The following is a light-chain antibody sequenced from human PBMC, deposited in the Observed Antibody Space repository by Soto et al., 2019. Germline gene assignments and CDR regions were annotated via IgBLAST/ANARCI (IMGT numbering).Light chain of an antibody. Sequence: RAPSTQSATGRDTGTITVRASHSSSSLFGWHQQNPGAARKLMFYKASSLESRLASWFSGSGATKDSPLTISRLQSDDDAVYYCQQNKCLPRTFGAGTKV. V-gene: IGKV1-5*03. CDR2: KAS. CDR3: QQNKCLPRT. J-gene: IGKJ4*01. CDR1: HSSSSL.